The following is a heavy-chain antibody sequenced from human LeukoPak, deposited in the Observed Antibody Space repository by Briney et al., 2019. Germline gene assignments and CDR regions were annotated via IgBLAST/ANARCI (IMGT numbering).Heavy chain of an antibody. V-gene: IGHV3-11*01. J-gene: IGHJ4*02. CDR1: GFTFSDYY. Sequence: GGSLRLSCAASGFTFSDYYMSWIRQAPGKGLEWVSYISSSGSTIYYADSVKGRFTISRDNSKNTLYLQMNSLRAEDTAVYYCAKWYYYDSSGYSQFDYWGQGTLVTVSS. D-gene: IGHD3-22*01. CDR3: AKWYYYDSSGYSQFDY. CDR2: ISSSGSTI.